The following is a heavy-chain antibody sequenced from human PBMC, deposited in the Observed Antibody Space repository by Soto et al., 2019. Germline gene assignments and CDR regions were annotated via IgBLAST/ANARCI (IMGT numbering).Heavy chain of an antibody. CDR1: GGTFSSHT. D-gene: IGHD4-17*01. CDR2: IIPALGTA. J-gene: IGHJ2*01. Sequence: QAQLVQSGAEVKKPGSSVKVSCKASGGTFSSHTFSWVRQAPGQGLELMGRIIPALGTATYAQKFQGRVTITADESATTVYMELNSLRSEDTAVYYCARPDFGDYWYFDLWGRGTLVTVSS. V-gene: IGHV1-69*08. CDR3: ARPDFGDYWYFDL.